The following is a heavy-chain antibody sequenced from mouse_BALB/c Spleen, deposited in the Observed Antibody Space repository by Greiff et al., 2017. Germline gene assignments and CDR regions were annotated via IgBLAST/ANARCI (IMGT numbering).Heavy chain of an antibody. J-gene: IGHJ3*01. V-gene: IGHV1-7*01. CDR1: GYTFTSYW. CDR3: AREDSLLRLRAWFAY. CDR2: INPSTGYT. Sequence: VQLQQSGAELAKPGASVKMSCKASGYTFTSYWMHWVKQRPGQGLEWIGYINPSTGYTEYNQKFKDKATLTADKSSSTAYMQLSSLTSEDSAVYYCAREDSLLRLRAWFAYWGQGTLVTVSA. D-gene: IGHD1-2*01.